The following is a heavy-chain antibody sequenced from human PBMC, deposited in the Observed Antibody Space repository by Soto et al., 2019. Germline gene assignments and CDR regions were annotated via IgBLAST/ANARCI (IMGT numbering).Heavy chain of an antibody. J-gene: IGHJ3*02. CDR2: ISSSGSTT. CDR3: ATRSGGGGALDI. V-gene: IGHV3-48*03. CDR1: RFTFSNYE. D-gene: IGHD3-10*01. Sequence: EVQLVESGGGLVLPGGSLRLSCAASRFTFSNYEMNWVRQAPGKGLEWVSYISSSGSTTYYADSLKGRFTISRDNAKNSLYLQMNSLRAEDTAVYYCATRSGGGGALDIWGQGTMVTVSS.